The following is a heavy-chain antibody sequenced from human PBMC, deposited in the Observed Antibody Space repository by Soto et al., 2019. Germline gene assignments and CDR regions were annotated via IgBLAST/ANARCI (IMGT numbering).Heavy chain of an antibody. CDR3: ARHDYKNPKLKYYFYYGLDV. CDR1: GYKVSAYW. D-gene: IGHD4-4*01. J-gene: IGHJ6*02. V-gene: IGHV5-51*01. Sequence: GESLKISYQASGYKVSAYWTGWVRQMPGKGPEWMGVIFPGDSDTRYRPSFQGQVTISADKSTSTVYLQWSSLKASDTAIYYCARHDYKNPKLKYYFYYGLDVWGQGTTVTVSS. CDR2: IFPGDSDT.